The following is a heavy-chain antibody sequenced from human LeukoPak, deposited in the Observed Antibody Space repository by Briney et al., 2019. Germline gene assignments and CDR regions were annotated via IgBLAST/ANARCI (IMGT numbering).Heavy chain of an antibody. CDR1: GGSINNYY. CDR3: ARGPSGMDV. V-gene: IGHV4-59*01. J-gene: IGHJ6*02. CDR2: IYYSGSN. Sequence: SETLSLTCTVSGGSINNYYWSWIRQPPGKGLEWMGYIYYSGSNKYNPSLKSRVTISVDTSKNQFSLKLSPVTAADTAVYYCARGPSGMDVWGQGTTVTVSS.